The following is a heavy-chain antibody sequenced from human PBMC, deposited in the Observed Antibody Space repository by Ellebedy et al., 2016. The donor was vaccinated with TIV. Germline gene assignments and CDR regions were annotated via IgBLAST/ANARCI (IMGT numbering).Heavy chain of an antibody. Sequence: GESLKISCAASGFSFSSYTMNWVRPAPGKGLEWVSSMTSSSSYIYYADSVKCRFSISRDNAKNSLYLQMNSLRAEDTAVYYCARDRGGYDLDWGQGTLVTVSS. V-gene: IGHV3-21*01. CDR3: ARDRGGYDLD. CDR2: MTSSSSYI. J-gene: IGHJ4*02. CDR1: GFSFSSYT. D-gene: IGHD5-12*01.